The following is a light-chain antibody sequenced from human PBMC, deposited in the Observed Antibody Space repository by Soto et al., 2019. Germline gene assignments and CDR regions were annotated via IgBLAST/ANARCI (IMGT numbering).Light chain of an antibody. CDR3: QQYNNWPPWT. J-gene: IGKJ1*01. Sequence: EVVMTQSPATLSVSPGGTATLSCRASQSVLTNLAWYQQRPGQAPRLLIYGASIRATGIPARFSGSVSGTEFTLTISSLQSEDFAVFYCQQYNNWPPWTFGQGTKVEIK. CDR1: QSVLTN. V-gene: IGKV3-15*01. CDR2: GAS.